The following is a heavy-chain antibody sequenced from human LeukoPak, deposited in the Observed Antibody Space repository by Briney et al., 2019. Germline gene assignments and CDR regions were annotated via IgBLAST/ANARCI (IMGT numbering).Heavy chain of an antibody. J-gene: IGHJ3*02. V-gene: IGHV1-69*13. CDR2: IIPIFGTA. CDR1: GGTFSSYA. D-gene: IGHD3-10*01. CDR3: ARNGPVLLWFGESPVGAFDI. Sequence: GASVKVSCKASGGTFSSYAISWVRQAPGQGLEWMGGIIPIFGTANYAQKFQGRVTITADESTSTAYMELSSLRSEDTAVYYCARNGPVLLWFGESPVGAFDIWGQGTMVTVSS.